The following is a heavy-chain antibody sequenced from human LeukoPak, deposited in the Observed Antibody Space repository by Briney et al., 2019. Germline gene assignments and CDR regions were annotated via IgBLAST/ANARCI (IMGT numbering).Heavy chain of an antibody. D-gene: IGHD1-26*01. Sequence: PGGALRVSCAASGFTFGSYAMSWVRQPPGKVLEWVSTISNTGDTTYDAASVKGRSTISRDNSKNTLYLQMSSLRAEDTAVYYCVTDLRNSLGATYLDYWGQGTLVTVSS. CDR3: VTDLRNSLGATYLDY. V-gene: IGHV3-23*01. CDR1: GFTFGSYA. CDR2: ISNTGDTT. J-gene: IGHJ4*02.